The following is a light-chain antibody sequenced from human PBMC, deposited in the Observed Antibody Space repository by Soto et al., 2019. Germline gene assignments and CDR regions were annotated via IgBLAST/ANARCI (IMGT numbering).Light chain of an antibody. CDR1: QTMAKD. Sequence: SQLTKYPTSLSSSVGDRVTITCRASQTMAKDLGWYQQRPGTAPKLLIYAASTSQSGVPSRFSGTGSGAHFTLAICILQAEDFAPYCSQQCFSPPKTFGQGTKLDIK. J-gene: IGKJ1*01. CDR2: AAS. V-gene: IGKV1-39*01. CDR3: QQCFSPPKT.